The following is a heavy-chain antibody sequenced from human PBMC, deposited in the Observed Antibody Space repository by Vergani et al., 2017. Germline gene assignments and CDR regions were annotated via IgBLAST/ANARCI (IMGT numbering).Heavy chain of an antibody. CDR1: GYTFTGYY. V-gene: IGHV1-2*02. CDR2: INPNSGGT. CDR3: ARDKGYGSGSYYKNWFDP. Sequence: QVQLVQSGAEVKKPGASVKVSCKASGYTFTGYYMHWVRQAPGQGLEWMGWINPNSGGTNYAQKFQGSVTMTRDTSISTAYMELSRLRSDDTAVYYCARDKGYGSGSYYKNWFDPWGQGTLVTVSS. D-gene: IGHD3-10*01. J-gene: IGHJ5*02.